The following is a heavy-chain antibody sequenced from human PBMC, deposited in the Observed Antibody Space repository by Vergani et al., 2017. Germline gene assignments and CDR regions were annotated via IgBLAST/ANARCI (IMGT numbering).Heavy chain of an antibody. J-gene: IGHJ4*02. CDR2: IWYDGSNK. CDR1: GFTFSSYG. Sequence: QVQLVESGGGVVQPGRSLRLSCAASGFTFSSYGMHWVRQAPGKGLEWVAVIWYDGSNKYYADSVKGRFTISRDNSKNTLYLQMNSLRAEDTAVYYCARDSRAELNWYYAYFGYWGQGTLVTVSS. CDR3: ARDSRAELNWYYAYFGY. D-gene: IGHD1-7*01. V-gene: IGHV3-33*01.